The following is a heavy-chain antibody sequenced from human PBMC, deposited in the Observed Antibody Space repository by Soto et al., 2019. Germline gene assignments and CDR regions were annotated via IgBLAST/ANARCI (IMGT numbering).Heavy chain of an antibody. V-gene: IGHV4-59*01. CDR1: GGSISSYY. J-gene: IGHJ4*02. CDR2: IYYSGST. CDR3: ARSQGEMATIEPIFDY. Sequence: SETLSLTCTVSGGSISSYYWSWIRQPPGKGLEWIGYIYYSGSTNYNPSLKSRVTISVDTSKNQFSLKLSSVTAADTAVYYCARSQGEMATIEPIFDYWGQGTLVTVSS. D-gene: IGHD5-12*01.